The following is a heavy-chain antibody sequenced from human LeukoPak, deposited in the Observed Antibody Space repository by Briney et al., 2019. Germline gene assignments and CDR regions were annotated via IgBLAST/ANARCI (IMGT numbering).Heavy chain of an antibody. D-gene: IGHD5-24*01. J-gene: IGHJ2*01. CDR3: AREDNLYIDL. V-gene: IGHV3-11*05. CDR2: ISTSNTYT. CDR1: GFTFSDYY. Sequence: KPGGSLRLSCAASGFTFSDYYMTWIRQAPGKGLEWVSYISTSNTYTSSADSVKGLFTISRDNAKNSLYLKMNSLRDEATAVYYCAREDNLYIDLWGRGTLVTVSS.